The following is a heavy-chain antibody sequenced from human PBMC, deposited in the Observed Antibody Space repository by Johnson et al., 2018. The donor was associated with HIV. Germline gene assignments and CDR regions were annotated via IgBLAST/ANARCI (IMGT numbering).Heavy chain of an antibody. Sequence: QVQLVESGGGVVQPGGSLRLSCAASGFIFSSYGMHWVRQAPGKGLEWVAFISYDGTNKYYADSVKGRFTISRDNNKDTLYLQMNSLRAEDTAVHYCAKGRIGGGSYSAPDPFDVWGQGTMVTFS. CDR1: GFIFSSYG. CDR2: ISYDGTNK. CDR3: AKGRIGGGSYSAPDPFDV. J-gene: IGHJ3*01. V-gene: IGHV3-30*19. D-gene: IGHD1-26*01.